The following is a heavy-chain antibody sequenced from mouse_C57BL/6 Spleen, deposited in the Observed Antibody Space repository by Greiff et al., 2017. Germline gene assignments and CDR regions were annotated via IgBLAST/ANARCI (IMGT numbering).Heavy chain of an antibody. J-gene: IGHJ2*01. Sequence: VQLQQSGTELVKPGASVKLSCKASGYTFTSYWMHWVKQRPGQGLEWIGNINPSNGGTNYNEKFKSKATLTVDKSSSTAYMQLSSLTSEDSAVYYCARGEGIGTTVVRYFDYWGQGTTLTVSS. CDR3: ARGEGIGTTVVRYFDY. D-gene: IGHD1-1*01. CDR2: INPSNGGT. CDR1: GYTFTSYW. V-gene: IGHV1-53*01.